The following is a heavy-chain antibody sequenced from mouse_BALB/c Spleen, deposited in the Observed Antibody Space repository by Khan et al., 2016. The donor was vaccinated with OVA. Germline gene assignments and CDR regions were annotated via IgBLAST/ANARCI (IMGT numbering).Heavy chain of an antibody. V-gene: IGHV1-76*01. CDR3: ARGGYDKGTWFAY. Sequence: QVQLKESGAELVRPGASVKLSCKTSGYIFTSYWFHWVKQRSGQGLEWIARIYPGTGSPYYNEKFKGKATLTADKTSSTAYMQVSSRKSEDSACYLCARGGYDKGTWFAYWGQGTLVTVSA. CDR2: IYPGTGSP. J-gene: IGHJ3*01. D-gene: IGHD2-2*01. CDR1: GYIFTSYW.